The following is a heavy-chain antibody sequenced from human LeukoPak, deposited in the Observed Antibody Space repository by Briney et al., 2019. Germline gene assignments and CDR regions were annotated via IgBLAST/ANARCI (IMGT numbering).Heavy chain of an antibody. Sequence: ASVKVSCKASGYTFTSYGISWVRQAPGQGLEWMGWISAYNGNTNYAQKLQGRVTMTTDTSASTAYMELSSLRSEDTAVYYCARTKGQWLVHDYWGQGTLVTVSS. CDR2: ISAYNGNT. CDR1: GYTFTSYG. V-gene: IGHV1-18*01. D-gene: IGHD6-19*01. CDR3: ARTKGQWLVHDY. J-gene: IGHJ4*02.